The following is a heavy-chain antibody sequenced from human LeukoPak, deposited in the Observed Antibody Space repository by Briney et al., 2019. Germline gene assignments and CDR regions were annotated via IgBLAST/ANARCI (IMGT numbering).Heavy chain of an antibody. CDR3: ARRNYDILTGHRGYFDY. J-gene: IGHJ4*02. CDR2: IYYSGST. V-gene: IGHV4-31*03. CDR1: GGSISSGGYY. D-gene: IGHD3-9*01. Sequence: SETLSLTCTVSGGSISSGGYYWSWIGQHPGKGLEWIGYIYYSGSTYYNPSLKSRVTMSVDTSKNQFSLKLSSVTAADTAVYYCARRNYDILTGHRGYFDYWGQGTLVTVSS.